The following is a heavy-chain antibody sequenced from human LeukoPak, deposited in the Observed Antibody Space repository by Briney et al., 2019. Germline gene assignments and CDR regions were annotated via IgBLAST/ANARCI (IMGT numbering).Heavy chain of an antibody. CDR3: ARDPYNGYYGDDYYYYMDV. V-gene: IGHV3-21*01. Sequence: PGGSLRLSCAASGFTFSSYSMNWVRQAPGKGLEWVSSISSSSSYIYYADSVKGRFTISRDNAKNSLSLQMNSLRAEDTAVYYCARDPYNGYYGDDYYYYMDVWGKGTTVTIPS. D-gene: IGHD4-17*01. CDR1: GFTFSSYS. CDR2: ISSSSSYI. J-gene: IGHJ6*03.